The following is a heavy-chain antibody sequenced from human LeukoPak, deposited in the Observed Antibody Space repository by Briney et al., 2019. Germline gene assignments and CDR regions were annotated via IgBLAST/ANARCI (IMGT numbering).Heavy chain of an antibody. V-gene: IGHV4-38-2*02. J-gene: IGHJ4*02. D-gene: IGHD5-24*01. CDR2: IYHSGST. CDR1: GYSISSGYY. CDR3: ARDQTDDYGGY. Sequence: SETLSLTCTVSGYSISSGYYWGWIRQPPGKGLEWIGSIYHSGSTYYNPSLKSRVTISVDTSKNQFSLKLSSVTAADTAVYYCARDQTDDYGGYWGQGTLVTVSS.